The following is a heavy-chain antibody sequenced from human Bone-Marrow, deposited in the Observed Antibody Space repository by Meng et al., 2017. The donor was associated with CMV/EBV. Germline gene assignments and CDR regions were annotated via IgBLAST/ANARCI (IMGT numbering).Heavy chain of an antibody. CDR1: GFTFHDFA. CDR3: AKDIRGSYYDDYYAMDV. Sequence: SLKISCAASGFTFHDFAMHWVRQAPGKGLEWVSGISWNSGTIGYADSVKGRFTISRNNAKNSLYLQMNSLRAEDTALYYCAKDIRGSYYDDYYAMDVWGQGTTVTVSS. D-gene: IGHD1-26*01. V-gene: IGHV3-9*01. J-gene: IGHJ6*02. CDR2: ISWNSGTI.